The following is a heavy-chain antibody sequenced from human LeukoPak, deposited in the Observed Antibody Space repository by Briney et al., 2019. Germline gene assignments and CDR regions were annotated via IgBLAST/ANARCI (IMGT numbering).Heavy chain of an antibody. Sequence: SGGSLRLSCAASGFTFSSYWMSWVRQAPGEGLGWIGSIYYSGSTYYNPSLKSRVTISVDTSKNQFSLKLSSVTAADTAVYYCARYGDYLYYYGMDVWGQGTTVTVSS. CDR3: ARYGDYLYYYGMDV. J-gene: IGHJ6*02. CDR1: GFTFSSYW. D-gene: IGHD4-17*01. V-gene: IGHV4-39*01. CDR2: IYYSGST.